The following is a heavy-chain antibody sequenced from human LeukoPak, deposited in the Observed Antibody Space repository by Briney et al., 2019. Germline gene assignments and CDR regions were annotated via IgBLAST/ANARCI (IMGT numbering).Heavy chain of an antibody. V-gene: IGHV3-30*04. CDR3: AKVGDNWDFDY. Sequence: GGSLRLSCSASGFTFSSYAMHWVRQAPGKGLEWVAVISYNGRNQNYADSVQGRFTISRDNSKNTLYLQMNSLRTEDTAVYYCAKVGDNWDFDYWGQGTLVSVSS. D-gene: IGHD3-16*01. J-gene: IGHJ4*02. CDR1: GFTFSSYA. CDR2: ISYNGRNQ.